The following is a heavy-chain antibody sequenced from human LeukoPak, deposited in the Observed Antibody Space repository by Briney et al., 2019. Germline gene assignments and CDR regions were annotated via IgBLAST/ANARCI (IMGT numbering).Heavy chain of an antibody. CDR3: AGQQYYYDSSTFDY. CDR1: GYTFNSHG. J-gene: IGHJ4*02. V-gene: IGHV3-30*03. CDR2: ISYDGTEK. Sequence: PGGSLRLSCAAFGYTFNSHGLHWVRQAPGKGLEWVAVISYDGTEKYYGDSVKGRFTISRDNSKNTLYLQMNSLRAEDTALYYCAGQQYYYDSSTFDYWGQGTLVTVSS. D-gene: IGHD3-22*01.